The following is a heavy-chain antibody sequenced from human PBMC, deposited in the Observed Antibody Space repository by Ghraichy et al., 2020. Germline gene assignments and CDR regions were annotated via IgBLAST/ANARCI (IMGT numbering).Heavy chain of an antibody. CDR3: ASLPGPGPTEYYFDY. D-gene: IGHD1-1*01. V-gene: IGHV4-59*08. Sequence: ESLNISCTVSGGSISSYYWSWIRQPPGKGLEWIGYIYYSGSTNYNPSLKSRVTISVDTSKNQFSLKLSSVTAADTAVYYCASLPGPGPTEYYFDYWGQGTLVTVSS. J-gene: IGHJ4*02. CDR2: IYYSGST. CDR1: GGSISSYY.